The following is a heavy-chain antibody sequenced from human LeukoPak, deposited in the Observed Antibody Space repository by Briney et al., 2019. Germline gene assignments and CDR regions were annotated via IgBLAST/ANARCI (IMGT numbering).Heavy chain of an antibody. CDR3: ARGLYYYGSGSYAFDI. Sequence: GRSLRLSCAASGFTFSSYAMHWVRQAPGKGLEWVAVISYDGSNKYYADSVKGRFTISRDNSKNTLYLQMNSLRAEDTAVYYCARGLYYYGSGSYAFDIWGQGTMVTVSS. CDR2: ISYDGSNK. V-gene: IGHV3-30-3*01. J-gene: IGHJ3*02. D-gene: IGHD3-10*01. CDR1: GFTFSSYA.